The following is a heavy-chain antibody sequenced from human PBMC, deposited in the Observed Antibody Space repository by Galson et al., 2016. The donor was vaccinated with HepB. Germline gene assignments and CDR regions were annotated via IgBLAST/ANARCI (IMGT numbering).Heavy chain of an antibody. J-gene: IGHJ6*02. Sequence: SLRLSCAASGFTFSHYGMHWVRQAPGKGLEWVAVIWYDRGKEYYTESVKGRFTISRDNSKNTLYLEMNTLRVEDTAVYFCARGSSSRSIYYCYYYTMDVWGQGTTVTVSS. CDR2: IWYDRGKE. D-gene: IGHD6-6*01. CDR1: GFTFSHYG. V-gene: IGHV3-33*01. CDR3: ARGSSSRSIYYCYYYTMDV.